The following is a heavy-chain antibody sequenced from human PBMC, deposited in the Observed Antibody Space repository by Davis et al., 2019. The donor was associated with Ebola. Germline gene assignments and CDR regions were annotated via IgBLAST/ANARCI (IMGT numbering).Heavy chain of an antibody. Sequence: GGSLRPSCAASGFTSSSYWMSWVRQAPGKGLEWVTNIKQDGSEKYYVDSVKGRFTISRDNAKNSLYLQMNSLRAEDTAVYYCARDSGGYDYWGQGTLVTVSS. CDR3: ARDSGGYDY. V-gene: IGHV3-7*01. CDR1: GFTSSSYW. J-gene: IGHJ4*02. CDR2: IKQDGSEK. D-gene: IGHD5-12*01.